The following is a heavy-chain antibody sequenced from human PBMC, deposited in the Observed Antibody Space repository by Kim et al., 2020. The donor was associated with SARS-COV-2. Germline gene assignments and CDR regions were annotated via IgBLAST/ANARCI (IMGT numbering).Heavy chain of an antibody. CDR1: GYTFTSYA. CDR3: ARDEDIVVVPAAIDHYISSDAFDI. CDR2: INTNTGNP. Sequence: ASVKVSCKTSGYTFTSYAMNWVRQAHGQGLEWMGWINTNTGNPTYAQGFTGRFVFSLDTSVSTAYLQISSIKAEDTAVYYCARDEDIVVVPAAIDHYISSDAFDIWGQGTMVTVSS. J-gene: IGHJ3*02. D-gene: IGHD2-2*01. V-gene: IGHV7-4-1*02.